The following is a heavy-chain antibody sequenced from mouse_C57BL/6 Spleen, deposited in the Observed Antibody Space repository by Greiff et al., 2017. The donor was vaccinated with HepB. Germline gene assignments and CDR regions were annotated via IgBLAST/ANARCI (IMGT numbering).Heavy chain of an antibody. CDR1: GYTFTSYG. D-gene: IGHD3-3*01. Sequence: LMESGAELARPGASVKLSCKASGYTFTSYGISWVKQRTGQGLEWIGEIYPRSGNTYYNEKFKGKATLTADKSSSTAYMELRSLTSEDSAVYFCARGRGRDYAMDYWGQGTSVTVSS. J-gene: IGHJ4*01. CDR3: ARGRGRDYAMDY. CDR2: IYPRSGNT. V-gene: IGHV1-81*01.